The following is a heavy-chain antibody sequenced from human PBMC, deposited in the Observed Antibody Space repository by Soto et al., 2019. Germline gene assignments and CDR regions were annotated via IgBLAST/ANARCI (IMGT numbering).Heavy chain of an antibody. CDR2: IYYSGST. Sequence: TLSLTFTVSGGSISSGGYYWSWIRQHPGKGLEWIGYIYYSGSTYYNPSLKSRVTISVDTSKNQFSLKLSSVTAADTAVYYCARVTYYYDSSGYYQNWGQGTLVTVSS. V-gene: IGHV4-31*03. CDR1: GGSISSGGYY. D-gene: IGHD3-22*01. CDR3: ARVTYYYDSSGYYQN. J-gene: IGHJ4*02.